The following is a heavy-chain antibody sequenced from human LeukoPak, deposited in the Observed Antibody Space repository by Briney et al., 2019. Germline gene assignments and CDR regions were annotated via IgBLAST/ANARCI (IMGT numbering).Heavy chain of an antibody. CDR2: ISYDGSNK. CDR1: GFTFSSYA. J-gene: IGHJ4*02. Sequence: GGSLRLSCAASGFTFSSYAMHWVRQAPGKGLEWVAVISYDGSNKYYADSVRGRFAISRDNSKNTLYLQMNSLRVEDTAVYYCAREDLDTSVLEYWGQGTLVSVSS. D-gene: IGHD5-18*01. V-gene: IGHV3-30*09. CDR3: AREDLDTSVLEY.